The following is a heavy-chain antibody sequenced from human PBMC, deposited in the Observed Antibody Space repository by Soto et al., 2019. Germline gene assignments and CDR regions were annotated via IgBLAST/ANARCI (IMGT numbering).Heavy chain of an antibody. J-gene: IGHJ4*02. CDR2: IYWDDDK. D-gene: IGHD4-17*01. V-gene: IGHV2-5*02. CDR3: AHRQRTVYFDY. Sequence: QITLKESGPTLVKPTQTLTLTCTFSGFSLSTSGVGVGWIRQPPGKALEWHALIYWDDDKRYSPSLKSRLTITEDTSKNQVVLTMTNMDPVDTATYYCAHRQRTVYFDYWGQGTLVTVSS. CDR1: GFSLSTSGVG.